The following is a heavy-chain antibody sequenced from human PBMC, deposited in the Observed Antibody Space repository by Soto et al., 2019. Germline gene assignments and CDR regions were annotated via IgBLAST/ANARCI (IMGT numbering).Heavy chain of an antibody. CDR3: ARGRKRDSYYYYYGMDV. J-gene: IGHJ6*02. Sequence: SETLSLTCTVSGGSISSYYWSWIRQPPGKGLEWIGYIYYSGSTNYNPPLKSRVTISVDTSKNQFSPKLSSVTAADTAVYYCARGRKRDSYYYYYGMDVWGQGTTVTVSS. CDR1: GGSISSYY. V-gene: IGHV4-59*01. CDR2: IYYSGST.